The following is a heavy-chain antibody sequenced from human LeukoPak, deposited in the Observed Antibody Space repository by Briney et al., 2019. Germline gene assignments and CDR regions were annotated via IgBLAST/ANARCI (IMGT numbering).Heavy chain of an antibody. V-gene: IGHV3-72*01. CDR3: ARGPPGISHPLDL. CDR2: TRNKANRYTT. Sequence: PGGSLRLSCAASEFTFSSYSMNWVRQAPGKGLEWVGRTRNKANRYTTEYAASVKGRFTISRDDSKNSLYVQMNSLKTEDTAVYFCARGPPGISHPLDLWGQGTLVTVSS. D-gene: IGHD1-26*01. J-gene: IGHJ5*02. CDR1: EFTFSSYS.